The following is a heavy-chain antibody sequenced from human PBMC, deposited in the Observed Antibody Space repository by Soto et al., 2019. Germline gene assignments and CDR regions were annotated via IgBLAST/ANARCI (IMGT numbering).Heavy chain of an antibody. CDR3: ARAAYCSNISCYRFDY. D-gene: IGHD2-2*01. CDR1: GYTFSSYG. Sequence: XSVKVSCKASGYTFSSYGLSLVRQTPGQGLEWMGWISAYNANTNYAQKLQGGVTMTTDTSTSTAYMELRSLRSEDTAVYYCARAAYCSNISCYRFDYWGQGTLVTVSS. CDR2: ISAYNANT. V-gene: IGHV1-18*01. J-gene: IGHJ4*02.